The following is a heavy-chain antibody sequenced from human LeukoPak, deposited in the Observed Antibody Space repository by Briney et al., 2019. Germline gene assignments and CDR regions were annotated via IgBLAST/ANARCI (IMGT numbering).Heavy chain of an antibody. CDR3: ARDSLITMVRGDYYYYMDV. J-gene: IGHJ6*03. V-gene: IGHV4-4*07. CDR1: GGSISSYY. D-gene: IGHD3-10*01. Sequence: SETLSLTCTVSGGSISSYYWSWIRQPAGQGLEWIGRIYTSGSTNYNPSLKSRVTMSVDTSKNQFSLKLSSVTAADTAVYYCARDSLITMVRGDYYYYMDVWGKGTTVTVSS. CDR2: IYTSGST.